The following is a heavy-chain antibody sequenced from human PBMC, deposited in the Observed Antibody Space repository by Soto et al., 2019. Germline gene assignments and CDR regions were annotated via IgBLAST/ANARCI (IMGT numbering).Heavy chain of an antibody. D-gene: IGHD3-3*01. V-gene: IGHV1-18*01. CDR2: ISAYNGNT. J-gene: IGHJ6*02. CDR1: GYTFTSYG. Sequence: GASVKVSCKASGYTFTSYGISWVRQAPGQGLEWMGWISAYNGNTNYAQKLQGRVTMTTDTSTSTAYMELRSLRSDDTAVYYCARDVTDFWSGYYLADYYYYYGMDVWGQGTTVTVSS. CDR3: ARDVTDFWSGYYLADYYYYYGMDV.